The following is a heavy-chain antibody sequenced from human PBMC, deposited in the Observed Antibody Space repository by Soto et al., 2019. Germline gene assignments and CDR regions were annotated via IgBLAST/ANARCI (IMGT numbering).Heavy chain of an antibody. Sequence: SETLSLTCTVSGGSISSGGYYWSWIRQHPGKGLEWIGYIYYSGSTYYNPSLKSRVTISVDTSKNQFSLKLSSVTAADTAVYYCARGLSSFIVVVPAAVRYYFDYWGQGTLVTVSS. V-gene: IGHV4-31*03. CDR1: GGSISSGGYY. D-gene: IGHD2-2*01. CDR2: IYYSGST. CDR3: ARGLSSFIVVVPAAVRYYFDY. J-gene: IGHJ4*02.